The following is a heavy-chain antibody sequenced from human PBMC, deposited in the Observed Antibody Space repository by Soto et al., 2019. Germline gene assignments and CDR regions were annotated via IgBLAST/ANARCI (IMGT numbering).Heavy chain of an antibody. CDR2: ISGTGAST. J-gene: IGHJ4*02. CDR3: ARDRGKKYFDY. V-gene: IGHV3-23*01. CDR1: GFTFSNYA. D-gene: IGHD3-10*01. Sequence: GGSLRLSCAASGFTFSNYAVTWVRQAPGKGLEWVSSISGTGASTYYADSVKGRFTISRDNSKNTLHLQMNSLKAEDTAVYYCARDRGKKYFDYWGQGTQVTVSS.